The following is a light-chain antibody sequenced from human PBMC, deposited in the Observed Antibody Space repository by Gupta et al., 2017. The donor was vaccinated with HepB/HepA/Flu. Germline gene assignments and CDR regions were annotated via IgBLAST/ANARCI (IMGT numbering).Light chain of an antibody. CDR1: QSLLYDNGYNY. J-gene: IGKJ3*01. CDR3: MQTRQNPFT. V-gene: IGKV2-28*01. Sequence: DIVLTQSPLSLTVTPGEPASSSCRSSQSLLYDNGYNYLSWYLQKPGQSPHLLIYLGSSRASGVPDRFSGSGSGTYFTLNISRVEAEDVGTYHCMQTRQNPFTFGPGTKVD. CDR2: LGS.